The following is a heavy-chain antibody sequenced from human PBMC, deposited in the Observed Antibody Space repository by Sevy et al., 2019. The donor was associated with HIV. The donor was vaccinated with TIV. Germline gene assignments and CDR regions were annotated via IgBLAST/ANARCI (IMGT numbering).Heavy chain of an antibody. D-gene: IGHD3-10*01. CDR2: ITSESGYI. V-gene: IGHV3-21*01. CDR3: ARDRVQPSHWYFDL. CDR1: GFTFSNSN. J-gene: IGHJ2*01. Sequence: GGSLRLSCAGAGFTFSNSNMNWVHQAPGKGLQWVSSITSESGYIYYADSVKGRFIISRDNAKNSVYLQMNSLRADDTAVYYCARDRVQPSHWYFDLWGRGTLVTVSS.